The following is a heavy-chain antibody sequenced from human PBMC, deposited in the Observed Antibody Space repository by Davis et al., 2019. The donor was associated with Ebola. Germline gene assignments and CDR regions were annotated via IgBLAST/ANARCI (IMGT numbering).Heavy chain of an antibody. J-gene: IGHJ4*02. CDR1: GYTFTSYY. Sequence: ASVKVSCKASGYTFTSYYMHWVRQAPGQGLEWMGIINPSGGSTSYAQKFQGRVTMTRDTSASTAYMELSSLRSEDTAVYYCARGSAYSGSYYYFDYWGQGTLVTVSS. D-gene: IGHD1-26*01. V-gene: IGHV1-46*01. CDR2: INPSGGST. CDR3: ARGSAYSGSYYYFDY.